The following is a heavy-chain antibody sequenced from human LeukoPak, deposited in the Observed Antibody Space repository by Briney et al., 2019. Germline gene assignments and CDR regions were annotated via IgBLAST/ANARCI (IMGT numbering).Heavy chain of an antibody. CDR1: GYTFSRYA. D-gene: IGHD1-26*01. CDR3: ARDPVGYYFDY. CDR2: ISYDGSNK. V-gene: IGHV3-30*04. Sequence: GGSLRLSCAASGYTFSRYAMHWVRQAPGKGLEWVAVISYDGSNKYYADSVKGRFTISRDNSKNTLYLQMNSLRAEDTAVYYCARDPVGYYFDYWGQGTLVTVSS. J-gene: IGHJ4*02.